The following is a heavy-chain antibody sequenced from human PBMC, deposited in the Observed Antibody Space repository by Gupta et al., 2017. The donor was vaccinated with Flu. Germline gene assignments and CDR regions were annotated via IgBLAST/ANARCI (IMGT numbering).Heavy chain of an antibody. CDR2: IYTSGST. Sequence: YWSWIRQPAGKGLEWIGRIYTSGSTNYNPSLKSRVTMSVDTSKNQFSLKLSSVTAADTAVYYCARSITGTTRYFDLGGRGTMVTVSS. CDR3: ARSITGTTRYFDL. V-gene: IGHV4-4*07. CDR1: Y. J-gene: IGHJ2*01. D-gene: IGHD1-7*01.